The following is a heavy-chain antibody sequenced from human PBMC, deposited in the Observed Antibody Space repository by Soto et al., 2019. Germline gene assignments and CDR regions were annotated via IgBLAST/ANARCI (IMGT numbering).Heavy chain of an antibody. D-gene: IGHD3-9*01. CDR3: ASHSAHYDILTGYYSYYFDY. Sequence: PSDTLSLTCIVSVGSITSSSYYWGWIRQPPGKGLEWIGSIYYSGSTHYNPSLKSRVTISVDTSKNQFSLKLSSVTAAETAVYYCASHSAHYDILTGYYSYYFDYWGQGTLVTVSS. V-gene: IGHV4-39*01. CDR1: VGSITSSSYY. CDR2: IYYSGST. J-gene: IGHJ4*02.